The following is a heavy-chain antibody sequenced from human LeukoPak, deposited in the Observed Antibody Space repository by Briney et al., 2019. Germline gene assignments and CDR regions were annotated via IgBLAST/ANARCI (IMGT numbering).Heavy chain of an antibody. V-gene: IGHV3-23*01. Sequence: GGSLRLSCAASGFXFSIYAISWVRQAPGKGLEWVSAISGNGGGGTYYADSVKGRFTISRDNSKNTLFLQMNSLRAEDTAVYYCAKGSVYGDFDYWGQGTLVLVSS. J-gene: IGHJ4*02. CDR3: AKGSVYGDFDY. D-gene: IGHD4-17*01. CDR2: ISGNGGGGT. CDR1: GFXFSIYA.